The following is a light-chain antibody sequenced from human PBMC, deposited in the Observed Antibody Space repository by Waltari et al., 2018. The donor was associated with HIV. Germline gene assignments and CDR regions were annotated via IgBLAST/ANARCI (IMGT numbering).Light chain of an antibody. V-gene: IGLV1-44*01. CDR2: NNH. J-gene: IGLJ1*01. Sequence: QSVLTQPPSASGTPGQRVTISCSGSSSNIGSNTVNWYQQLPGTAPKLLIFNNHRRPYGVPDRVSGSRSGTTAFLAMSGIQSENEADYYCEAWDDILLYVCEAGTKVTVL. CDR3: EAWDDILLYV. CDR1: SSNIGSNT.